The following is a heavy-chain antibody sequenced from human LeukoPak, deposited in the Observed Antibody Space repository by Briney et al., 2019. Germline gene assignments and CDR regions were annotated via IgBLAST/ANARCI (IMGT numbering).Heavy chain of an antibody. CDR2: IYYSGST. J-gene: IGHJ5*02. CDR1: GGSISSSSYY. D-gene: IGHD5-18*01. V-gene: IGHV4-39*01. CDR3: ARRRQGRFASGYSYGFSNWFDP. Sequence: SETLSLTCTVSGGSISSSSYYWGWIRQPPGKGLEWIGSIYYSGSTYYNPSLKSRVTISVDTSKNQFSLKLSSVTAADTAAYYCARRRQGRFASGYSYGFSNWFDPWGQGTLVTVSS.